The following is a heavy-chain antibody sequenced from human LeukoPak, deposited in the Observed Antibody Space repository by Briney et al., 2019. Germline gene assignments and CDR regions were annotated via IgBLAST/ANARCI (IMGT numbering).Heavy chain of an antibody. CDR1: GYTFTAYD. Sequence: GASVKVSCKASGYTFTAYDIRWVRQAPGQGFEWMGGITPHSGNTNYAQKLQGRVTMTTATSTRTAYMELRSLRSDDTAVYCCAREGRYYYYYMDVWGKGTTVTISS. J-gene: IGHJ6*03. V-gene: IGHV1-18*01. CDR3: AREGRYYYYYMDV. CDR2: ITPHSGNT.